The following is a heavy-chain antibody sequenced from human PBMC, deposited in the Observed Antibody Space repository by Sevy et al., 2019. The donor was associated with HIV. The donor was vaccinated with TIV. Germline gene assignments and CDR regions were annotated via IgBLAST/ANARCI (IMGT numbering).Heavy chain of an antibody. J-gene: IGHJ3*02. Sequence: GGSLRLSCAASGITFSSYSMNWVRQAPGKGLEWVSSISSSSSYIYYADSVKGRFTISRDNAKNSLYLQMNSLRAEDTAVYYCARDSHYYYDSSGYSPDAFDIWGQGTMVTVSS. D-gene: IGHD3-22*01. CDR1: GITFSSYS. CDR2: ISSSSSYI. CDR3: ARDSHYYYDSSGYSPDAFDI. V-gene: IGHV3-21*01.